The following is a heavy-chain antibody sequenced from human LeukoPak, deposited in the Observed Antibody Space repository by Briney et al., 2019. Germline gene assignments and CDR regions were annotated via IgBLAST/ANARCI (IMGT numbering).Heavy chain of an antibody. D-gene: IGHD3-3*01. V-gene: IGHV3-23*01. CDR1: GFTFSSYA. CDR2: ISGSGGST. J-gene: IGHJ4*02. CDR3: AIRDYDFWSSYYNSPIVDY. Sequence: RGSLRLSCAASGFTFSSYAMSWVRQAPGKGLEWVSAISGSGGSTYYADSVKGRFTISRDNSKNTLYLQMNSLRAEDTAVYYCAIRDYDFWSSYYNSPIVDYWGQGTLVTVSS.